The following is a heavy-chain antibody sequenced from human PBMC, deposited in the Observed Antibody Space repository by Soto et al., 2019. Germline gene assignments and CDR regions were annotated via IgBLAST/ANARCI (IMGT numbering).Heavy chain of an antibody. CDR2: ISYSGNT. V-gene: IGHV4-59*01. D-gene: IGHD2-15*01. Sequence: SETLSLPCINSGDSTSNYYWGWIRQSPGKGLEWIGYISYSGNTNYNPSLKSRVTISVDTSKDQLSLKVTSVTAADTAMYYCACLRGKRGSPIDYWGQGTQVTVSS. J-gene: IGHJ4*02. CDR3: ACLRGKRGSPIDY. CDR1: GDSTSNYY.